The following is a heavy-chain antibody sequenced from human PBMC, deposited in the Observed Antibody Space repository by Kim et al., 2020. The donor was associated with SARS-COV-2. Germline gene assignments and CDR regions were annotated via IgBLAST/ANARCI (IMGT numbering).Heavy chain of an antibody. V-gene: IGHV1-2*02. J-gene: IGHJ3*02. CDR3: ATPEGSYSDHDAFDI. Sequence: QKFQGRVTMTRDTSISTAYMELSRLRSDDTAVYYCATPEGSYSDHDAFDIWGQGTMVTVSS. D-gene: IGHD1-26*01.